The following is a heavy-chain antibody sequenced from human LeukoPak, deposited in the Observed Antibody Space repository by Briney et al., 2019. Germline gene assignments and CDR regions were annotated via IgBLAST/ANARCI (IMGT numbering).Heavy chain of an antibody. V-gene: IGHV3-7*01. J-gene: IGHJ3*02. CDR3: ARVVLGYFDWLGDAFDI. Sequence: GGSLRLSCAASGFTFSSYWMSWVRQAPGKGLEWVANIKQDGSEKYYVDSVKGRFTISRDNAKNSLYLQMNSLRAEDTAVYYCARVVLGYFDWLGDAFDIWGQGTMVTVSS. CDR2: IKQDGSEK. CDR1: GFTFSSYW. D-gene: IGHD3-9*01.